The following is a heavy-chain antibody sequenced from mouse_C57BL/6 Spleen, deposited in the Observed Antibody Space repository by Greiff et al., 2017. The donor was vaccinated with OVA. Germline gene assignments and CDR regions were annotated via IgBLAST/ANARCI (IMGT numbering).Heavy chain of an antibody. Sequence: EVKLMESGEGLVKPGGSLKLSCAASGFTFSSYAMSWVRQTPEKRLEWVAYISSGGDYIYYADTVKGRFTISRDNARNTLYLQMSSLKSEDTAMYYCTRVGNYDYYAMDYWGQGTSVTVSS. CDR2: ISSGGDYI. CDR3: TRVGNYDYYAMDY. CDR1: GFTFSSYA. J-gene: IGHJ4*01. V-gene: IGHV5-9-1*02. D-gene: IGHD2-1*01.